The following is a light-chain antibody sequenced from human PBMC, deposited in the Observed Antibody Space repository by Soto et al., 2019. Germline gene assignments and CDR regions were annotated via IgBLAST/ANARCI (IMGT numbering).Light chain of an antibody. CDR2: DAS. Sequence: EIVLTQSPATLSLSPGERATLSCRASQSVSRYLAWYQQKPGQAPRLLIYDASNRATGIPARFSGSGSGTDFTLTISSLAPEDFAVYYCQQRSDWPSSFGGGTKVQLK. CDR1: QSVSRY. CDR3: QQRSDWPSS. J-gene: IGKJ4*01. V-gene: IGKV3-11*01.